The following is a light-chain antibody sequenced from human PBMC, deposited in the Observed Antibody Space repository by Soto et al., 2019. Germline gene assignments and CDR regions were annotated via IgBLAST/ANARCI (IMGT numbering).Light chain of an antibody. CDR1: QSSRYY. Sequence: DIQMPQSPSSLSASVGDRVTITCRASQSSRYYLNWYQQKPGKAPKLLIYAASSLQSGVPSRFGVSGSVTDFTLTISSLQPEDFATYYCEQSYSTPQNTFGQGTKLEIK. J-gene: IGKJ2*01. V-gene: IGKV1-39*01. CDR3: EQSYSTPQNT. CDR2: AAS.